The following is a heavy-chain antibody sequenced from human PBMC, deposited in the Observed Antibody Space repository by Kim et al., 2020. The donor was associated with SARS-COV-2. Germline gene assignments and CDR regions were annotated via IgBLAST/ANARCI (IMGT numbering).Heavy chain of an antibody. D-gene: IGHD1-26*01. V-gene: IGHV1-69*13. CDR3: ASTTHEYSERFDY. Sequence: SVKVSCKASGGTFSSYAISWVRQAPGQGLEWMGGIIPIFGTANYAQKFQGRVTITADESTSTAYMELSSLRSEDTAVYYCASTTHEYSERFDYWGQGTLVTVSS. CDR2: IIPIFGTA. CDR1: GGTFSSYA. J-gene: IGHJ4*02.